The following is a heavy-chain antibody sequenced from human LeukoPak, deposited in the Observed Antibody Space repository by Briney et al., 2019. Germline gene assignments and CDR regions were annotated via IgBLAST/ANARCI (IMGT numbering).Heavy chain of an antibody. J-gene: IGHJ4*02. CDR3: AKATGSGWRFDY. Sequence: GRSLRLSCAASGFTFDDYAMHWVRQAPGKGLEWVSGISWNSGSIGYADSVKGRFTISRDNAKNSLYLQTNSLRAEDTALYYCAKATGSGWRFDYWGQGTLVTVSS. CDR1: GFTFDDYA. D-gene: IGHD6-19*01. CDR2: ISWNSGSI. V-gene: IGHV3-9*01.